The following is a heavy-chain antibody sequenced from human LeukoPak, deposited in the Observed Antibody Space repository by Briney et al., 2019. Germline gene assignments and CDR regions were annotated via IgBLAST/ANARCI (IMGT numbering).Heavy chain of an antibody. V-gene: IGHV1-2*02. CDR2: INPRTGGT. D-gene: IGHD2-15*01. Sequence: GSSVKVSCKASGYTFTGYYMHWVRQAPGQGLEWMGWINPRTGGTNYAQKFQGRVTMTRDTSISTAYMELGGLTSDDTAVYYCARPYCSGGSCHDHFDYWGQGTLVTVSS. J-gene: IGHJ4*02. CDR1: GYTFTGYY. CDR3: ARPYCSGGSCHDHFDY.